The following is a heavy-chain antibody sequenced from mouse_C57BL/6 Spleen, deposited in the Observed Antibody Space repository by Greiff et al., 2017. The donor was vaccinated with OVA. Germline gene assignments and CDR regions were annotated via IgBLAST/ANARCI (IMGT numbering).Heavy chain of an antibody. J-gene: IGHJ4*01. V-gene: IGHV1-80*01. D-gene: IGHD3-2*02. CDR1: GYAFSSYW. CDR2: IYPGDGAT. Sequence: QVKLQQSGAELVKPGASVKISCKASGYAFSSYWMNWVKQRPGKGLEWIGQIYPGDGATNYTGKFKGKATLTADKSSSTAYMQLSSLSSEDSAVYFCSRSLHSSGYVGLNAMDYWGQGTSVTVSS. CDR3: SRSLHSSGYVGLNAMDY.